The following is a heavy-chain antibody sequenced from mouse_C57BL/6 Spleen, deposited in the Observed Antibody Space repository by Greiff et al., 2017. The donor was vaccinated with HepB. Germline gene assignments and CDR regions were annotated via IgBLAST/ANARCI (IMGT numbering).Heavy chain of an antibody. V-gene: IGHV2-6-1*01. D-gene: IGHD1-1*01. Sequence: VKLMESGPGLVAPSQSLSITCTVSGFSLTSYGVHWVRQPPGKGLEWLVVIWSDGSTTYNSALKSRLSISKDNSKSQVFLKMNSLQTDDTAMYYCARQRDYGSSYDYAMDYWGQGTSVTVSS. CDR1: GFSLTSYG. J-gene: IGHJ4*01. CDR3: ARQRDYGSSYDYAMDY. CDR2: IWSDGST.